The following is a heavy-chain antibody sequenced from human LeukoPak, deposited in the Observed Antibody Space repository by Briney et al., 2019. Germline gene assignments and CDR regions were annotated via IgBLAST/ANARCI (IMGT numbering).Heavy chain of an antibody. Sequence: SETLSLTCTVSGGSISSYYWSWIRQPPGKGLEWIGYIYYSGSTNYNPSFKGRLTISVDMSKNQFSLKLNSVTAADTAVYYCARDRRYCSGGNCYLHYFDSWGQGTLVTVSS. CDR3: ARDRRYCSGGNCYLHYFDS. J-gene: IGHJ4*02. CDR2: IYYSGST. D-gene: IGHD2-15*01. CDR1: GGSISSYY. V-gene: IGHV4-59*01.